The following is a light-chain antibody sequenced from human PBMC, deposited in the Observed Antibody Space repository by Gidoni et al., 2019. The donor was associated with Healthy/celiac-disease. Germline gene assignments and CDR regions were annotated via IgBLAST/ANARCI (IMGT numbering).Light chain of an antibody. Sequence: DIVLTQSPLSLPVTPGEPASISCRSSQSLLHSNGYNYLDWYLQKPGQSPPLLIYLGSNRASGVPDRFSGSGSGTDFTLKISRVEAEDVGVYYCMQALQTRLTFGGGTKVEIK. V-gene: IGKV2-28*01. CDR2: LGS. CDR1: QSLLHSNGYNY. J-gene: IGKJ4*01. CDR3: MQALQTRLT.